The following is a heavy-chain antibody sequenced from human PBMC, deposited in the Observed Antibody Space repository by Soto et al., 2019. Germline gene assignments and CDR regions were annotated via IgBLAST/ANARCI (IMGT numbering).Heavy chain of an antibody. CDR2: IRSKAYGGTT. Sequence: GGSLRRSCTASGFTFGYYAMSWFRQAPGKGLEWVGFIRSKAYGGTTEYAASVKGRFAISRDDSKSIAYLQMNSLKTEDTAVYYCTRKLNWNYGWFDPWGQGTLVTVSS. V-gene: IGHV3-49*03. CDR3: TRKLNWNYGWFDP. D-gene: IGHD1-7*01. CDR1: GFTFGYYA. J-gene: IGHJ5*02.